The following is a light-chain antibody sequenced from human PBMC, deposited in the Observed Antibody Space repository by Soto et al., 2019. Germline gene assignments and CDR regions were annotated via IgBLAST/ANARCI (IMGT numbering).Light chain of an antibody. CDR1: QSISMSY. J-gene: IGKJ1*01. CDR3: QQFSPSPST. Sequence: EVVLTQSPGTLSLSPGERATLSCRASQSISMSYLAWYQQRPGQAPRLLIYGASNRATGIPDRFSGSGSGTDFTLITTSLEHEDFAEYYCQQFSPSPSTFGQGTKVEIK. V-gene: IGKV3-20*01. CDR2: GAS.